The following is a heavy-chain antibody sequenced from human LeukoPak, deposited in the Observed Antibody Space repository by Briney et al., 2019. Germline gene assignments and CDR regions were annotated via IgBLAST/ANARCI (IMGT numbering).Heavy chain of an antibody. J-gene: IGHJ3*02. CDR2: INPNGGYT. Sequence: GASVKISCKASGYTFSNNWMHWVRQAPGQGLEWVGIINPNGGYTAYAQKFQGRVTLTRDMSTTSVYMELSSLRSEDTAVYYCARGSFGSWFRIRSGQNAFDIWGQGTMVTVSS. D-gene: IGHD6-13*01. CDR3: ARGSFGSWFRIRSGQNAFDI. V-gene: IGHV1-46*01. CDR1: GYTFSNNW.